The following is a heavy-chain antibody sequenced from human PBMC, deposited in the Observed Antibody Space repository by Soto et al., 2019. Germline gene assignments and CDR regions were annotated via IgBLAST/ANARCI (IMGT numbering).Heavy chain of an antibody. CDR1: GFSLSTSGVG. CDR3: AHRLPLSNWDDGFDV. D-gene: IGHD1-26*01. V-gene: IGHV2-5*02. CDR2: INWDDDK. J-gene: IGHJ3*01. Sequence: QITLKESGPTLVKPTQTLTLTCTFSGFSLSTSGVGVGWNRQTPGKALEGLALINWDDDKRYSPSLKSRLTNTEHTSKAQVVLTMTNMDPVDTATYYCAHRLPLSNWDDGFDVWGQGTMVTVSS.